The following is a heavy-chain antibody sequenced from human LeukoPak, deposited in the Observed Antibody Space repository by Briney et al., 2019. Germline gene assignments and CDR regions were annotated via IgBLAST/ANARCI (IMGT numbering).Heavy chain of an antibody. CDR3: ARGGLAEYYDFWSGYSIRGNWFDP. CDR2: ISAYNGNT. D-gene: IGHD3-3*01. Sequence: ASVEVSCKASGYTFTSYGISWVRQAPGQGLEWMGWISAYNGNTNYAQKLQGRVTMTTDTSTSTAYMELRSLRSDDTAVYYCARGGLAEYYDFWSGYSIRGNWFDPWGQGTLVTVSS. CDR1: GYTFTSYG. V-gene: IGHV1-18*01. J-gene: IGHJ5*02.